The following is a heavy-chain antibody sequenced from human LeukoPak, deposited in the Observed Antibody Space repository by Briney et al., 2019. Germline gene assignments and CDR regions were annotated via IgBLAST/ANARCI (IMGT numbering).Heavy chain of an antibody. CDR3: AGYCSSTSCYRPRFDY. CDR1: GGSISSSSYY. Sequence: SETLSLTCTVSGGSISSSSYYWGWIRQPPGKGLERIGSIYYSGSTYYNPSLKSRVTISVDTSKNQFSLKLSSVTAADTAVYYCAGYCSSTSCYRPRFDYWGQGTLVTVSS. D-gene: IGHD2-2*01. J-gene: IGHJ4*02. V-gene: IGHV4-39*01. CDR2: IYYSGST.